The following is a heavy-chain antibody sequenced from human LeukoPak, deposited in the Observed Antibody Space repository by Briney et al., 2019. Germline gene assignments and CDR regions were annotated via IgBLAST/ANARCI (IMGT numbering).Heavy chain of an antibody. CDR1: GFTFSSYS. V-gene: IGHV3-23*01. D-gene: IGHD2-15*01. CDR3: ARYCGGGSCYSGLDY. CDR2: ISGSGDVT. Sequence: GGSLRLSCAASGFTFSSYSMNWVRQAPGKGLEWVSRISGSGDVTYYADSVKGRFTISRDNSRNTLYLQVTNLRAEDTAVYYCARYCGGGSCYSGLDYWGQGTLVTVSS. J-gene: IGHJ4*02.